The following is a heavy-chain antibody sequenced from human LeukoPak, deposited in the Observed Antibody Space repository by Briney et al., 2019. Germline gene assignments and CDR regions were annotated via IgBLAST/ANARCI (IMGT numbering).Heavy chain of an antibody. Sequence: GESLQISCKGSGYSFTTYWIGWVRRMPGKGLEWMGIIYPGDSDTRYSPSFQGQVTIAVDKSITTAYLQWSSLKASDTAIYYCARGIVGATRISSFDYWAQGTLVSVSS. CDR1: GYSFTTYW. CDR2: IYPGDSDT. J-gene: IGHJ4*02. CDR3: ARGIVGATRISSFDY. D-gene: IGHD1-26*01. V-gene: IGHV5-51*01.